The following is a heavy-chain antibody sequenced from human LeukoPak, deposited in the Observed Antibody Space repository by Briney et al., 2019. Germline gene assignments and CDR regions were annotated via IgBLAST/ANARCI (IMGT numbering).Heavy chain of an antibody. CDR1: GFTFSIYN. V-gene: IGHV3-48*01. J-gene: IGHJ4*02. CDR2: ISRSNATI. CDR3: AKHHDYGDFFDY. Sequence: PGGSLRLSCAASGFTFSIYNMNWVRQAPGKGLEWISFISRSNATIYYADSVKGRFTISRDNSKNTLYLQMNSLRADDTAVYYCAKHHDYGDFFDYWGQGTLVTVSS. D-gene: IGHD4-17*01.